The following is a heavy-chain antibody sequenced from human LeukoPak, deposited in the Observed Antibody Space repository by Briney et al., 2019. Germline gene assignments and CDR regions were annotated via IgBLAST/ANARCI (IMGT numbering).Heavy chain of an antibody. CDR1: GYPFSAHF. Sequence: ASVKVSCKASGYPFSAHFLNWVRQAPGQWLGWMGNIDTTTGNPRYAQDFTGRFVFSLDTSVSTAYLQITSLKADDTAAYYCVRGTPTPGMDYWGQGTQVTVSS. CDR2: IDTTTGNP. V-gene: IGHV7-4-1*02. CDR3: VRGTPTPGMDY. J-gene: IGHJ4*02. D-gene: IGHD3-10*01.